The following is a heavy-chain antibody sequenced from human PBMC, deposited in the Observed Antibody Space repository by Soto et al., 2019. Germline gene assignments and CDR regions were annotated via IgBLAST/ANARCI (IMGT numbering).Heavy chain of an antibody. V-gene: IGHV4-39*01. CDR2: IYYSGST. Sequence: SETLFLTCTVSGGSISSSSYYWGWIRQPPGKGLEWIGSIYYSGSTYYNPSLKSRVTISVDTSKNQFSLKLSSVTAADTAVYYCARLRDSSGYLDSWGQGTLVTVSS. CDR3: ARLRDSSGYLDS. D-gene: IGHD3-22*01. J-gene: IGHJ4*02. CDR1: GGSISSSSYY.